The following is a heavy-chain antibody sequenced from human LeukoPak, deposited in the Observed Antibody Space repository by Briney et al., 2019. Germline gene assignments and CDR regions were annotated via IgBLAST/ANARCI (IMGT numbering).Heavy chain of an antibody. D-gene: IGHD1/OR15-1a*01. V-gene: IGHV3-48*01. CDR3: ARGNTRFYFMDV. Sequence: GGSLRLSCAASGFSFISHSMNWVRQAPGKELEWISFISSSSATIYYADSVKGRFTISRDNAKNSLYLQMNSLRAEDTALYYCARGNTRFYFMDVWGKGTTVTVSS. CDR2: ISSSSATI. CDR1: GFSFISHS. J-gene: IGHJ6*03.